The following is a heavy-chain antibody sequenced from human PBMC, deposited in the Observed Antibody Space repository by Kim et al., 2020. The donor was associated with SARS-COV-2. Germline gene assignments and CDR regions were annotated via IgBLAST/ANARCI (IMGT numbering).Heavy chain of an antibody. Sequence: ASVKVSCKASGYTFTSYYMHWVRQAPGQGLEWMGIINPSGGSTSYAQKFQGRVTMNRDTSTSTVYMELSSLRSEDTAVYYCARDPSLLDTAMGLYYFDYWGPGTLVTVSS. D-gene: IGHD5-18*01. CDR1: GYTFTSYY. CDR2: INPSGGST. V-gene: IGHV1-46*01. J-gene: IGHJ4*02. CDR3: ARDPSLLDTAMGLYYFDY.